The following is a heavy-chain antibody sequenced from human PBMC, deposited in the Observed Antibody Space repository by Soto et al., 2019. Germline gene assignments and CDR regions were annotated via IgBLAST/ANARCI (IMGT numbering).Heavy chain of an antibody. D-gene: IGHD2-15*01. CDR2: FDPEDGNT. Sequence: ASVKVSCKASGYSFTSYAMHWVRQAPGKGLEWMGGFDPEDGNTIYAQKFQGRVTMTEDTSTDTAYMELSSLRSEDTAVYYCARWHDAFDIWGQGTMVTVS. J-gene: IGHJ3*02. CDR1: GYSFTSYA. CDR3: ARWHDAFDI. V-gene: IGHV1-24*01.